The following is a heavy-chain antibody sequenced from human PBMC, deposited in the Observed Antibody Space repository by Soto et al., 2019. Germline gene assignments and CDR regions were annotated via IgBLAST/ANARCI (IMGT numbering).Heavy chain of an antibody. J-gene: IGHJ4*02. V-gene: IGHV3-73*01. Sequence: GGSLRLSCAASGFTFSGSAMHWVRQASGKGLEWVGRIRSKANSYATAYAASVKGRFTISRDDSKNTAYLQMNSLKTEDTAVYYCARDEYSSSPWGQGTLVTVSS. CDR2: IRSKANSYAT. CDR1: GFTFSGSA. D-gene: IGHD6-6*01. CDR3: ARDEYSSSP.